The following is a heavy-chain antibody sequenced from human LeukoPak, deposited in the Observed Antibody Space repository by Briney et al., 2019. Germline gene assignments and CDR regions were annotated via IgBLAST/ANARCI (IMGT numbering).Heavy chain of an antibody. CDR1: GYSISSGYY. CDR2: IYLSGDT. D-gene: IGHD2-15*01. J-gene: IGHJ4*02. V-gene: IGHV4-38-2*01. CDR3: ARQGYCSGGTCYRYFDY. Sequence: SETLSLTCAVSGYSISSGYYWGWIRQPPGKGLEWIGSIYLSGDTYYNPSLKSRITISVDTSKNQFSLKLNSVTAADTAVYYCARQGYCSGGTCYRYFDYWGQGTLVTVSS.